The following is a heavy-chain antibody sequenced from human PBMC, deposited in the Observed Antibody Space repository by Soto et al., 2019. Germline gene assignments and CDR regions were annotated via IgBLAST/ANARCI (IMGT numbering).Heavy chain of an antibody. CDR1: GFTFSGSA. Sequence: GGSLRLSCAGSGFTFSGSAMHWVRQASGKGLEWVGRIRSKANSYATAYAASVKGRFTISRDDSKNTAYLQMNSLKTEDTAVYYCTRGASDSNFDYWGQGTLVTVSS. J-gene: IGHJ4*02. CDR2: IRSKANSYAT. V-gene: IGHV3-73*01. D-gene: IGHD1-26*01. CDR3: TRGASDSNFDY.